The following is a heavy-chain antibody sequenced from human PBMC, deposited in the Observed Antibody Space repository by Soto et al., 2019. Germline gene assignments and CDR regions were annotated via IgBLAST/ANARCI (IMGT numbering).Heavy chain of an antibody. CDR3: ARTDIDTTNWFDP. CDR2: INHGGST. Sequence: QVHLQQWGAGLLKPSDTLSLTCAVYGESFIGYYWTWIRQSPGKGLEWIGEINHGGSTNYNPSLKSRVTISIDTSKNQFSLKLTSVTAADTSVYYCARTDIDTTNWFDPWGQGTLVTVSS. CDR1: GESFIGYY. J-gene: IGHJ5*02. D-gene: IGHD5-12*01. V-gene: IGHV4-34*01.